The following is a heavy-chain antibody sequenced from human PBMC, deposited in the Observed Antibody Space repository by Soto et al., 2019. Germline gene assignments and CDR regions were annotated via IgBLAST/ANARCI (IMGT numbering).Heavy chain of an antibody. J-gene: IGHJ4*02. Sequence: SETLSLTCIVSGESISSSSYYWGWIRQPPGKGLEWIGSIYYSGRTYYNPSFKSRVTISVDTSKNQFSLKLSSVTATDTAVYYCARQRTTVVTQAYFDHWGQGALVTVSS. CDR2: IYYSGRT. V-gene: IGHV4-39*01. CDR1: GESISSSSYY. D-gene: IGHD2-21*02. CDR3: ARQRTTVVTQAYFDH.